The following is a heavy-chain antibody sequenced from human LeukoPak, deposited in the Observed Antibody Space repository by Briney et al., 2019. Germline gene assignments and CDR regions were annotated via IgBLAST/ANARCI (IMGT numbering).Heavy chain of an antibody. CDR3: ARRGYFLDY. CDR2: IYYSGST. V-gene: IGHV4-39*01. CDR1: GGSISSSSYY. J-gene: IGHJ4*02. Sequence: SETLSLTCTVSGGSISSSSYYWGWIRQPPGKGLEWIGSIYYSGSTYYNPSLKRRVTISVDTSKNQFSLKLSSVTAADTAVYYCARRGYFLDYWGQGTLVTVSS.